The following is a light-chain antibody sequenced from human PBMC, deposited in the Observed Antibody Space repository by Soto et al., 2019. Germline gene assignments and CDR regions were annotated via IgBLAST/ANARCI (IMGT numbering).Light chain of an antibody. Sequence: EIVMTQSPATLSVSPGERANLSCRASQSVRSNLAWYQHKVGQAPRVLIYDASTRATGIPGRFSGSGSGTEFTLPISSLQSEDFAVYYCQQYNNWLETFGQANKVEIK. CDR1: QSVRSN. CDR2: DAS. V-gene: IGKV3-15*01. CDR3: QQYNNWLET. J-gene: IGKJ1*01.